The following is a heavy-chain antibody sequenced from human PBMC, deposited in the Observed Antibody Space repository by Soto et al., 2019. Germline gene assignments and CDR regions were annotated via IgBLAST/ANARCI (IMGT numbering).Heavy chain of an antibody. CDR3: ARQMTMVRGVTTTSDY. Sequence: PGECLEISWKGSGYSFTSYWSGWVRQMPGKGRELMGIIYPGDSDTRYSASFQGEVTISADKSISTAYLQWGSLKASDTAMYYCARQMTMVRGVTTTSDYWGQGTLVTVSS. CDR2: IYPGDSDT. J-gene: IGHJ4*02. CDR1: GYSFTSYW. V-gene: IGHV5-51*01. D-gene: IGHD3-10*01.